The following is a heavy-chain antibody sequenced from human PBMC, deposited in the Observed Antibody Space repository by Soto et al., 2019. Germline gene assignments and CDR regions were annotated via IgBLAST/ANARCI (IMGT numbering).Heavy chain of an antibody. D-gene: IGHD2-15*01. CDR1: GGTFSSYA. CDR3: ARPNCSGGSCYNYYYYGMDV. CDR2: IIPIFGTA. J-gene: IGHJ6*02. V-gene: IGHV1-69*06. Sequence: SVKISCKASGGTFSSYAISWVRQAPGQGLEWMGGIIPIFGTANYSQKFQGRVTITADKSTSTAYMELSSLRSEDTAVYYCARPNCSGGSCYNYYYYGMDVWGQGTTVTVSS.